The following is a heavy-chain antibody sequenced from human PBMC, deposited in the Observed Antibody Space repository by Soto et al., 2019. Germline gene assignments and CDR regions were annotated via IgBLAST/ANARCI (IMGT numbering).Heavy chain of an antibody. D-gene: IGHD5-12*01. CDR3: AQDGSGYDSDYYYGMDV. J-gene: IGHJ6*02. CDR1: GFTFSSYG. CDR2: ISYDGSDK. V-gene: IGHV3-30*18. Sequence: GGSLRLSCAASGFTFSSYGMHWVRQAPGKGLEWVAVISYDGSDKYYADSVKGRFTISRDNSKNTLYLQMNSLRAEDTAVYYCAQDGSGYDSDYYYGMDVWGQGTTVTVSS.